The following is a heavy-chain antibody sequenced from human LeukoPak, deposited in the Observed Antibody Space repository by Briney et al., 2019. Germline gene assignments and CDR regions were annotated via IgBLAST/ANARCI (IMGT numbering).Heavy chain of an antibody. J-gene: IGHJ4*02. Sequence: PGGSLRLSCAASGFTFSTYWMHWVRQAPGNGLSWVSRIDSDGSTTRYADSVKGRFTISRDNAKNTLYLQMNSLRAEDTAVYYCARERDSSGYPDYWGQGTLVTVSS. CDR2: IDSDGSTT. D-gene: IGHD3-22*01. CDR3: ARERDSSGYPDY. V-gene: IGHV3-74*01. CDR1: GFTFSTYW.